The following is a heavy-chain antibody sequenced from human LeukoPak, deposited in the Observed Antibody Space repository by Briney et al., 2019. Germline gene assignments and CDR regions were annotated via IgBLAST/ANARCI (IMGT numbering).Heavy chain of an antibody. J-gene: IGHJ4*02. CDR1: GFTFSSYG. V-gene: IGHV3-33*01. Sequence: GGSLRLSCAASGFTFSSYGMHWVRQAPGKGLEWVAVIRYDGSNKYYADSVKGRFTISRDNSKNTLYLQMNSLRAEDTAVYYCARTYYYDSSGYYPFDYWGQGTLVTVSS. CDR2: IRYDGSNK. D-gene: IGHD3-22*01. CDR3: ARTYYYDSSGYYPFDY.